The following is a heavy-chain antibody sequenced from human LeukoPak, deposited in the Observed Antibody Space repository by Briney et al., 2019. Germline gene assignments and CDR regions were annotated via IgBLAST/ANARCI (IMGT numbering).Heavy chain of an antibody. CDR3: ARADGWLVRGWFDP. CDR2: ISFGSRTI. V-gene: IGHV3-48*04. J-gene: IGHJ5*02. Sequence: PGGSLRLSCAASGFSFSNYSMNWVRQAPGKGLEWVSYISFGSRTIYYADSVKGRFTISRDNAKNSLYLQMNTLRAEDTAVYYCARADGWLVRGWFDPWGQGTLVTVSS. CDR1: GFSFSNYS. D-gene: IGHD6-19*01.